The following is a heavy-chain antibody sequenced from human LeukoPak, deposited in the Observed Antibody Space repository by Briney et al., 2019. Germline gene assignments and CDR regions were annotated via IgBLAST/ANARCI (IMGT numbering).Heavy chain of an antibody. CDR2: IIPIFGTA. D-gene: IGHD6-6*01. Sequence: SVKVSCKASGGTFSSYAISWVRQAPGQGLERMGRIIPIFGTANYAQKFQGRVTITTDESTSTAYMELSSLRSEDTAVYYCARDWGAARSYYYYYMDVWGKGTTVTVSS. J-gene: IGHJ6*03. CDR3: ARDWGAARSYYYYYMDV. CDR1: GGTFSSYA. V-gene: IGHV1-69*05.